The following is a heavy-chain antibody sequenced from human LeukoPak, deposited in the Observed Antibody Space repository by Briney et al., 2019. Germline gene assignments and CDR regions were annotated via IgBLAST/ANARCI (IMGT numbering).Heavy chain of an antibody. CDR2: IYHSGST. J-gene: IGHJ4*02. CDR3: ARDGLRLGELSLN. Sequence: SQTLSLTCAVSGGSISSGGYSWSWIRQPPGKGLEWIGYIYHSGSTYYNPSLKSRVTIPVDRSKNQFSLKLSSVTAADTAVYYCARDGLRLGELSLNWGQGTLVTVSS. V-gene: IGHV4-30-2*01. D-gene: IGHD3-16*02. CDR1: GGSISSGGYS.